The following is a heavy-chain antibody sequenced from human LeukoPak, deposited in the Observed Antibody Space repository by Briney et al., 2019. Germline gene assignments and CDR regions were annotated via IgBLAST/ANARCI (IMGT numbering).Heavy chain of an antibody. CDR2: IWYDGSNK. D-gene: IGHD1-26*01. Sequence: PGRSLRLSCAASGFTFSTHGMHWVRQAPGKGLEWVAVIWYDGSNKFYADSVKGRFTISRDNSKNTLYLQMNSLRAEDTALYYCAKDFSSAYSGSYCDYWGQGTLVTVSS. J-gene: IGHJ4*02. V-gene: IGHV3-33*06. CDR1: GFTFSTHG. CDR3: AKDFSSAYSGSYCDY.